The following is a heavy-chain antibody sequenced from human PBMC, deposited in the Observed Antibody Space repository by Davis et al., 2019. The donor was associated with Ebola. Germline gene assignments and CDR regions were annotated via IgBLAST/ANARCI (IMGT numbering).Heavy chain of an antibody. Sequence: GSLRLSCAVYGGSFSGYYWSWIRQPPGKGLEWIGYIYYSGSTNYNPSLKSRVTISVDTSKNQFSLKLSSVTAADTAVYYCARGRVRADYWGQGTRVTVSS. CDR2: IYYSGST. CDR1: GGSFSGYY. CDR3: ARGRVRADY. D-gene: IGHD2-21*01. V-gene: IGHV4-59*12. J-gene: IGHJ4*03.